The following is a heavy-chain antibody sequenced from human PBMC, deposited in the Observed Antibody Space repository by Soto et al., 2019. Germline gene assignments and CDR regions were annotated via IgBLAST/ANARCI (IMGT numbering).Heavy chain of an antibody. CDR3: AKWGGYCRSTSCYKGGYYYGMDV. Sequence: GGSLRLSCAASGFTFSSYAMSWVRQAPGKGLEWVSAISGSGGSTYYADSVKGRFTISRDNSKNTLYLQMNSLRAEDTAVYYCAKWGGYCRSTSCYKGGYYYGMDVWGPGTTVTVSS. CDR1: GFTFSSYA. D-gene: IGHD2-2*02. CDR2: ISGSGGST. J-gene: IGHJ6*02. V-gene: IGHV3-23*01.